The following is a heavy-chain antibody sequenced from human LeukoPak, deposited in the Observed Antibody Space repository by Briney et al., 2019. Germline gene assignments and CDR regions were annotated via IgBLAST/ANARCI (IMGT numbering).Heavy chain of an antibody. CDR2: ISYDGSNK. D-gene: IGHD1-26*01. CDR1: GFTFSSYG. J-gene: IGHJ4*02. CDR3: ARDRYPGSGSYYRPIDY. V-gene: IGHV3-30*03. Sequence: PGRSLRLSCAASGFTFSSYGMHWVRQAPGKGLEWVAVISYDGSNKYYADSVKGRFTISRDNSKNTLYLQMNSLRAEDTAVYYCARDRYPGSGSYYRPIDYWGQGTLVTVSS.